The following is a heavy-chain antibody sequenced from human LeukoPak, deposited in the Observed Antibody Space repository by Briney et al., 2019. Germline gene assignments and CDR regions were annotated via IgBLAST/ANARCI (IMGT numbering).Heavy chain of an antibody. J-gene: IGHJ6*03. D-gene: IGHD6-13*01. V-gene: IGHV1-2*02. Sequence: ASVKVSCKASGYTFTGYYMHWVRQAPGQGLEWMGWINPNSGGTNYAQKFQGRVTMTRDTSISTAYVELNRLTSDDTAVYYCARAYSPTSWGLAAADYYYMDVWGKGTTVTVSS. CDR2: INPNSGGT. CDR1: GYTFTGYY. CDR3: ARAYSPTSWGLAAADYYYMDV.